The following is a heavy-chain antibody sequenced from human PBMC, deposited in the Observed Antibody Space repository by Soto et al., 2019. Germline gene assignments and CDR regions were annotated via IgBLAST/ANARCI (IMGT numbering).Heavy chain of an antibody. CDR3: AKDGDFWSGYYPNDAFDI. J-gene: IGHJ3*02. V-gene: IGHV3-23*01. CDR2: ISGSAGSA. Sequence: GGSLRLSCAASGFTFSSYAMSWVRQAPGKGLEWVSAISGSAGSAYYADSVKGRFTISRDNSKNTLSLQMNSLRAEDTAVYYCAKDGDFWSGYYPNDAFDIWGQGTMVTVSS. D-gene: IGHD3-3*01. CDR1: GFTFSSYA.